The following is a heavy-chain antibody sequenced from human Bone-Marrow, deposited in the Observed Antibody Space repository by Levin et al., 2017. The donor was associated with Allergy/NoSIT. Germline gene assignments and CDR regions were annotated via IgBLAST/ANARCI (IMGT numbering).Heavy chain of an antibody. CDR2: IYYSGST. Sequence: PSETLSLTCSVSGDSLNSHYWTWIRQPPGTGLEWIAYIYYSGSTNSNPSLKSRITISVDTSKNQFSLKLNSVTAADTAVYYCARVSDYGDRDAFDIWGQGTMVTVSS. J-gene: IGHJ3*02. CDR1: GDSLNSHY. V-gene: IGHV4-59*11. CDR3: ARVSDYGDRDAFDI. D-gene: IGHD4-17*01.